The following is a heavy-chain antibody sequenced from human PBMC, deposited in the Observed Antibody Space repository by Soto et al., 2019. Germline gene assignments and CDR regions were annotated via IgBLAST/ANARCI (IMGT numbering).Heavy chain of an antibody. CDR3: AKDQARSYYYYMDV. CDR2: ISWNSGSI. V-gene: IGHV3-9*01. J-gene: IGHJ6*03. Sequence: GGSLRLSCAASGFTFDDYAMHWVRQAPGKGLEWVSGISWNSGSIGYADSVKGRFTISRDNAKNSLYLQMNSLRAEDTALYYCAKDQARSYYYYMDVWGKGTTVTVSS. CDR1: GFTFDDYA.